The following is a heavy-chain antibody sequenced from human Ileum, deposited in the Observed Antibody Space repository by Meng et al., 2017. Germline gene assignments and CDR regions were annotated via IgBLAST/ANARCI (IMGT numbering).Heavy chain of an antibody. V-gene: IGHV4-59*01. D-gene: IGHD3-22*01. J-gene: IGHJ5*02. CDR1: GGSISSYY. Sequence: SETLSLTCTVSGGSISSYYWSWIRQPPGKGLEWIGYIYYSGSTNYNPSLKSRVTISVDTSKNQFSLKLSSVTAADTAVYYCARDLDSSGYNWSDPWGQGTLVTVSS. CDR2: IYYSGST. CDR3: ARDLDSSGYNWSDP.